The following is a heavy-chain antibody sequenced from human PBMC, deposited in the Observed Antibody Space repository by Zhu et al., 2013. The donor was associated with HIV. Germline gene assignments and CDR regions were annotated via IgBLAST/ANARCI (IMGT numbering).Heavy chain of an antibody. D-gene: IGHD2-2*01. CDR2: IDPRNGDT. CDR1: GYAFIGYF. V-gene: IGHV1-2*02. CDR3: ARDPAPAGAWYFDL. J-gene: IGHJ2*01. Sequence: QVQLVQSGAEVKKPGASVKVSCKASGYAFIGYFLHWVRQAPGQGFEWLGWIDPRNGDTNYSPKFQGRVTMTRDTSISTAYIELNWLRSDDTAVYFCARDPAPAGAWYFDLWGLAPWSLSPQ.